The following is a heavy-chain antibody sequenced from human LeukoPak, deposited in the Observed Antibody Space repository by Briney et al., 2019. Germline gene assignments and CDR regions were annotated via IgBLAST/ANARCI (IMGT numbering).Heavy chain of an antibody. CDR1: VLTFSSSA. Sequence: GGSLRLSCSASVLTFSSSAMHWVRQARGKGLEYGSAIRSSGGSTYYADSVKGRFTISRDNSKNRLYLQMSSLRADDTAVYYCVKFSFTVFRGIITSPVYWGQGTLVTVSS. CDR3: VKFSFTVFRGIITSPVY. V-gene: IGHV3-64D*06. D-gene: IGHD3-10*01. J-gene: IGHJ4*02. CDR2: IRSSGGST.